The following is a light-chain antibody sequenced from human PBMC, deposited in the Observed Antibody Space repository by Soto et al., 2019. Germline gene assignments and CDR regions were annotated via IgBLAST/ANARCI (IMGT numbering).Light chain of an antibody. CDR1: PTVSSN. CDR3: QQYNNWPRT. Sequence: EIVMTQSPATLSVSPGERATLSCRASPTVSSNLAWYQKKPGQAPRLLLYGVSTRATGIPARFSGSVSGTEFTHTISSLQSEDFAIYYCQQYNNWPRTFGPGTKVDFK. V-gene: IGKV3D-15*01. CDR2: GVS. J-gene: IGKJ3*01.